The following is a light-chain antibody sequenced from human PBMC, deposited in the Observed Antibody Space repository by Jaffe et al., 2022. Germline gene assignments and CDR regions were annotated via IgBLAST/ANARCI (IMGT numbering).Light chain of an antibody. CDR1: QTVSSSN. Sequence: EIVLTQSPDTLSLSPGERATLSCRASQTVSSSNLAWYQQRDGQAPRLLIFGASNRATGIPDRFSGRGSGTDFTLTISRLEAEDSAVYYCQQFDSSPYMYTFGQGTKVEIK. CDR2: GAS. V-gene: IGKV3-20*01. CDR3: QQFDSSPYMYT. J-gene: IGKJ2*01.